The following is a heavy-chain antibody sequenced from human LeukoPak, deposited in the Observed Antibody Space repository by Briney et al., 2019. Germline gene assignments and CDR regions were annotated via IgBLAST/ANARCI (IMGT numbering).Heavy chain of an antibody. J-gene: IGHJ4*02. CDR2: FDPEDGET. CDR3: ATVVGSSWAFDY. Sequence: GASVKVSCKVSGCTLTELSMHWVRQAPGKGLEWMGGFDPEDGETIYAQKFQGRATMTEDTSTDTAYMELSSLRSEDTAVYYCATVVGSSWAFDYWGQGTLVTVSS. CDR1: GCTLTELS. D-gene: IGHD6-13*01. V-gene: IGHV1-24*01.